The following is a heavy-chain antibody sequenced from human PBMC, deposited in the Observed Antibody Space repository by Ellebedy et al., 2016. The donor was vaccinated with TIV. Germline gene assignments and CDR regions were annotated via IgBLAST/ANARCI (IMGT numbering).Heavy chain of an antibody. CDR1: GGTFSSYA. CDR2: IIPIFGTA. CDR3: ARESLRVGATGGDY. V-gene: IGHV1-69*13. D-gene: IGHD1-26*01. Sequence: SVKVSXXASGGTFSSYAISWVRQAPGQGLEWMGGIIPIFGTANYAQKFQGRVTITADESTSTAYMELSSLRSEDTAVYYCARESLRVGATGGDYWGQGTLVTVSS. J-gene: IGHJ4*02.